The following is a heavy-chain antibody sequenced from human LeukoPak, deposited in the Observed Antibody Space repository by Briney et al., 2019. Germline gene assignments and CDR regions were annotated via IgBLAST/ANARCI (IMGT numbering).Heavy chain of an antibody. J-gene: IGHJ4*02. CDR2: IYYSGST. V-gene: IGHV4-59*01. CDR3: ARGRPYYDILTGYLNPTYYFDY. Sequence: PSETLSLTCTVSGGSLSSYYWSWIRQPPGKGLEWIGYIYYSGSTNYNPSLKSRVTISVDTSKNQFSLKLSSVTAADTAVYYCARGRPYYDILTGYLNPTYYFDYWGQGTLVTVSS. CDR1: GGSLSSYY. D-gene: IGHD3-9*01.